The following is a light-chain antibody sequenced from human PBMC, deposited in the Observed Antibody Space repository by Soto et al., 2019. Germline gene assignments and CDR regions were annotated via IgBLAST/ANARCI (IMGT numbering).Light chain of an antibody. V-gene: IGLV2-11*01. CDR2: DVS. Sequence: QSALTQPRSVSGSPGQSVTISCTGTSSDVGGYNYVSWYQQHPGKAPKLMIYDVSKRPSGVPDSVSGSKSGNTASLTISGLQAEDEADYYCCSYAGSYSFDVVFGGGTKLTGL. J-gene: IGLJ2*01. CDR1: SSDVGGYNY. CDR3: CSYAGSYSFDVV.